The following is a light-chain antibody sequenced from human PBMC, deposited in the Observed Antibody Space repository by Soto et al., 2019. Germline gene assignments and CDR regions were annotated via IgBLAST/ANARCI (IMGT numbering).Light chain of an antibody. CDR2: GSS. Sequence: EIVLTQSPATLSVSPGERATLSCRATETISTNLAWFQRKPGQPPRPLIYGSSTRATGVPDRFSGSGSGTEFTLIISSLQSEDVALYYCQQYSNWPPAITFGQGTRLEIK. V-gene: IGKV3-15*01. CDR1: ETISTN. CDR3: QQYSNWPPAIT. J-gene: IGKJ5*01.